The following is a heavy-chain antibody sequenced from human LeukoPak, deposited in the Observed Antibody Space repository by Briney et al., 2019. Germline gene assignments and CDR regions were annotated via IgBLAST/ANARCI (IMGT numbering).Heavy chain of an antibody. Sequence: GRSLRLSCAASGFTFSSYGMHWVRQAPGKGLEWVAVIWYDGSNKYYADSVKGRFTISRDNAKNSLYLQMNSLRAEDTAVYYCAGRRYGGLQHAFDIWGQGTMVTVSS. CDR2: IWYDGSNK. CDR3: AGRRYGGLQHAFDI. D-gene: IGHD2-15*01. CDR1: GFTFSSYG. J-gene: IGHJ3*02. V-gene: IGHV3-33*03.